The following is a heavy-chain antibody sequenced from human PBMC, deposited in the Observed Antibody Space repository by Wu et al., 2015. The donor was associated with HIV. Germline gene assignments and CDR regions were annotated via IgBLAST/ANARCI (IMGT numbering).Heavy chain of an antibody. V-gene: IGHV4-38-2*01. CDR2: IYQSGNT. CDR3: ARHVPKIKYFFDY. J-gene: IGHJ4*02. CDR1: GYSITSGNY. Sequence: QVQLQESGPGLVKPSETLSLTCAVSGYSITSGNYWGWIRQPPGKGLQWIGSIYQSGNTYDNASLKSRVTMSVDTSKNQFSLRLGSVTAADTAIYYCARHVPKIKYFFDYWGQGMLVTVSS. D-gene: IGHD2-2*01.